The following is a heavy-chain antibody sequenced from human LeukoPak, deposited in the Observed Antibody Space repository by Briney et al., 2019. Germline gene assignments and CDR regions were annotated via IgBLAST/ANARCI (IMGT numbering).Heavy chain of an antibody. V-gene: IGHV1-24*01. CDR3: ARDSSTSYYYYYYMDV. CDR2: FDPEDGET. D-gene: IGHD2-2*01. CDR1: GYTLTELS. Sequence: ASVKVSCKVSGYTLTELSMHWVRQAPGKGLEWMGGFDPEDGETIYAQKFQGRVTMTRDTSISTAYMELSRLRSDDTAVYYCARDSSTSYYYYYYMDVWGKGTTVTVSS. J-gene: IGHJ6*03.